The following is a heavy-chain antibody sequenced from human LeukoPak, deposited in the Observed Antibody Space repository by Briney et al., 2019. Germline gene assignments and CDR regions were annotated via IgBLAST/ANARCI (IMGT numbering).Heavy chain of an antibody. CDR3: ARDRGHNYDILTAYFDY. D-gene: IGHD3-9*01. J-gene: IGHJ4*02. CDR1: GFNFSNYW. V-gene: IGHV3-21*01. Sequence: KPGGSLRLSCAASGFNFSNYWMTWVRQAPGKGLEWVSSISSSSSYIYYADSVKGRFTISRDNAKNSLYLQMNSLRAEDTAVYYCARDRGHNYDILTAYFDYWGQGTLVTVSS. CDR2: ISSSSSYI.